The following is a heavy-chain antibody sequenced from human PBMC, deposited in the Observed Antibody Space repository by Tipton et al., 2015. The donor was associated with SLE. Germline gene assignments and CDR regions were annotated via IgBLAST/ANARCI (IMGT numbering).Heavy chain of an antibody. CDR1: GYSISSGYY. Sequence: TLSLTCVVSGYSISSGYYWGWIRPPPGKGLEWVGGIYHCGTHYNPSLKSRVTISVDPSKNQSSLKLSSVTAADTAVYYCARDYGADYYYGGMDVWGQGTTVTVSS. D-gene: IGHD4-17*01. CDR2: IYHCGT. CDR3: ARDYGADYYYGGMDV. J-gene: IGHJ6*02. V-gene: IGHV4-38-2*02.